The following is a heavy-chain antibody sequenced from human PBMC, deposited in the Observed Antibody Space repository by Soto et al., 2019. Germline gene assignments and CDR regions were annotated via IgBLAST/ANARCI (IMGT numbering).Heavy chain of an antibody. Sequence: TMCLTYAVSGGSIRSGVYSWSWIRQPPGRGLEWIGYIYESGSTYYNPSLTSRVTISQDRSMNQFSLKLTSVTAADTAVYYCARHAYTSSSSCFDPWGQGTLVTVSS. V-gene: IGHV4-30-2*01. CDR1: GGSIRSGVYS. J-gene: IGHJ5*02. CDR2: IYESGST. D-gene: IGHD6-6*01. CDR3: ARHAYTSSSSCFDP.